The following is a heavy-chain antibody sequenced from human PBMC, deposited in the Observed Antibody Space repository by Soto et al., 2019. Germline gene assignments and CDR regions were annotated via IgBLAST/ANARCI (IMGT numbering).Heavy chain of an antibody. CDR1: GFTFSSYA. Sequence: GGSLRLSCAASGFTFSSYAMHWVRQAPGKGLECVSTISSNGGSTYYVDSVKGRFTISRDNSKNTLYLQMGSLRAEDMAVYYCARGGGSAASADFDYWGEGALVTVSS. CDR2: ISSNGGST. CDR3: ARGGGSAASADFDY. V-gene: IGHV3-64*02. D-gene: IGHD1-26*01. J-gene: IGHJ4*02.